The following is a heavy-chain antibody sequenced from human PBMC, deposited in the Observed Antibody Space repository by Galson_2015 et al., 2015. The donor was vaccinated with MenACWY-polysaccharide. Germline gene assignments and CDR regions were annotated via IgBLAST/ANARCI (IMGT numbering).Heavy chain of an antibody. CDR3: ASDGGGDVYPAAENAYYLDV. Sequence: SVKVSCKASGYTFTCYYMHWARPTAGQGLEWMGIMTPSGDSTRYAQKFQRRFNMTRDTYTSTVYMEPSSLRSEYTAVFYCASDGGGDVYPAAENAYYLDVWGQGTLVTVSS. J-gene: IGHJ4*02. CDR2: MTPSGDST. CDR1: GYTFTCYY. V-gene: IGHV1-46*03. D-gene: IGHD2-21*02.